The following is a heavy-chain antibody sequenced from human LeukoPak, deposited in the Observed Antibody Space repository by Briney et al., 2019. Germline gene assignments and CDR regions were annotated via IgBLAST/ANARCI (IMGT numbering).Heavy chain of an antibody. V-gene: IGHV4-59*01. Sequence: SETLSLTCTVSGGSISSYYWSWLRQPPGKGLGWIGYIYSSGSTKYNSSLKSRVTISVDTSKNQFSLKLSSVTAADTAVYYCARSGGYSSPQNYWGQGTLVTVSS. D-gene: IGHD6-19*01. CDR1: GGSISSYY. CDR3: ARSGGYSSPQNY. CDR2: IYSSGST. J-gene: IGHJ4*02.